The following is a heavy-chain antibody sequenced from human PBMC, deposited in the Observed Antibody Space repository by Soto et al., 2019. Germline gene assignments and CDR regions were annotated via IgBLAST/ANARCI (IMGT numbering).Heavy chain of an antibody. V-gene: IGHV4-39*01. CDR1: GGSFSPNY. CDR3: AKGSTQTMLRAPDC. D-gene: IGHD1-26*01. Sequence: SETLSLTCTVSGGSFSPNYWGCIRQPPGKGLEWIGSIYYSGRTYYNPSLNSRVTISVDTSKNQFSLKLRSVTAADTAVYYCAKGSTQTMLRAPDCWGQGTLVTVSS. CDR2: IYYSGRT. J-gene: IGHJ4*02.